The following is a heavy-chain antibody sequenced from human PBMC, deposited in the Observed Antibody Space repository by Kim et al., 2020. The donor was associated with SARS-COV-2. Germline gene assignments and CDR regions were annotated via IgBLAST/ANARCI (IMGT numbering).Heavy chain of an antibody. Sequence: SETLSLTCAVYGGSFSGYYWSWIRQPPGKGLEWIGEINHSGSTNYNPSLKSRVTISVDTSKNQFSLKLSSVTAADTAVYYCARGRGLRFLEWLFYYYYGMDVWGQGTTVTVSS. CDR1: GGSFSGYY. CDR3: ARGRGLRFLEWLFYYYYGMDV. CDR2: INHSGST. V-gene: IGHV4-34*01. J-gene: IGHJ6*02. D-gene: IGHD3-3*01.